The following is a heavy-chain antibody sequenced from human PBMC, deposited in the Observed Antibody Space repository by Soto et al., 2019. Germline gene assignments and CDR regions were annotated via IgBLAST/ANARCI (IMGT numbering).Heavy chain of an antibody. J-gene: IGHJ4*02. CDR1: GDSVSSNSAA. CDR3: ARLAPGGSGGGGDY. V-gene: IGHV6-1*01. Sequence: SPTLSLTCAISGDSVSSNSAAWNWISQSPSRGLEWLGRTYYRSKWYNDYAVSVKSRITINPDTSKNHFSLQLKSVTPEDTALYFCARLAPGGSGGGGDYWGQGSLVTVSS. CDR2: TYYRSKWYN. D-gene: IGHD6-19*01.